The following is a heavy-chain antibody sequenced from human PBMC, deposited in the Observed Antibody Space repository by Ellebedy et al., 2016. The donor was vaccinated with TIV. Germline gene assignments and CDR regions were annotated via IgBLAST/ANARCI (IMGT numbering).Heavy chain of an antibody. V-gene: IGHV3-7*01. CDR1: GFTLSSYW. CDR2: IKQDGSEK. J-gene: IGHJ6*04. CDR3: GRAMDV. Sequence: GGSLRLSXAASGFTLSSYWMSWLRQAPGKGLEWVANIKQDGSEKYYVDSVKGRFTISRDNAKNPLYLQMNSLRVEDTAVYYCGRAMDVWGKGTAVTVSS.